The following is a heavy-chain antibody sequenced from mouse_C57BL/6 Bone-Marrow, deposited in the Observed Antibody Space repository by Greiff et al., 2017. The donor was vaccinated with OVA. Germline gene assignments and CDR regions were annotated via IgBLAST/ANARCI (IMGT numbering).Heavy chain of an antibody. CDR1: GYSFTGYY. J-gene: IGHJ3*01. D-gene: IGHD3-2*02. Sequence: VQLKQSGPELVKPGASVKISCKASGYSFTGYYMNWVKQSPEKSLEWIGEINPSTGGTTYNQKFKAKATLTVDKSSSTAYMQLKSLTSEDSAVYYCARGRQLRLQFAYWGQGTLVTVSA. V-gene: IGHV1-42*01. CDR2: INPSTGGT. CDR3: ARGRQLRLQFAY.